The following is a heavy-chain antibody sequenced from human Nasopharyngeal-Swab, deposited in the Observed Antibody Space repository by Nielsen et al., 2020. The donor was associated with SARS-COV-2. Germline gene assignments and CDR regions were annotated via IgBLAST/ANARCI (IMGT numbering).Heavy chain of an antibody. CDR2: IIPIFGTA. Sequence: VKVSCKASGGPFSSYAISWVPQAPGQGLEGMGGIIPIFGTANYAQKFQGRVTITADKSPSTAYMELSSLRSEDTAVYYCARPRTYCSSTSCQVPFDYWGQGTLVTVSS. J-gene: IGHJ4*02. D-gene: IGHD2-2*01. V-gene: IGHV1-69*06. CDR1: GGPFSSYA. CDR3: ARPRTYCSSTSCQVPFDY.